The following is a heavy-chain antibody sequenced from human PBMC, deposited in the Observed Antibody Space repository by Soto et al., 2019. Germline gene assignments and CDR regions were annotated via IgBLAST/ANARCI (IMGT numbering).Heavy chain of an antibody. CDR2: IITSLGEA. Sequence: QVQLVQSGAEVKKPGSSVKVSCKASGGTSNSYSVTWVRQAPGQGLEWMGRIITSLGEATYAQKFQGRVTITADISTKTSYMELTSLRSEDAAVCFCAREGGLYYIDNWGQGTLVTVSP. J-gene: IGHJ4*02. CDR1: GGTSNSYS. CDR3: AREGGLYYIDN. D-gene: IGHD3-16*01. V-gene: IGHV1-69*08.